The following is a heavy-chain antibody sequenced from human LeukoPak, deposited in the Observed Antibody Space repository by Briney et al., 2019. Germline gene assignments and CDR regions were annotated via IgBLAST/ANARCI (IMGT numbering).Heavy chain of an antibody. V-gene: IGHV3-15*01. CDR1: GFTFTHAW. Sequence: GGSLRLSCAASGFTFTHAWMSWVRQPPGKGLEWVGRIRGKNDGGTTDYAAPVKGRFTISRDDSQNTLYLQMNSLKTEDTAVYYCTTRGPWGQGTLVT. CDR2: IRGKNDGGTT. CDR3: TTRGP. J-gene: IGHJ5*02.